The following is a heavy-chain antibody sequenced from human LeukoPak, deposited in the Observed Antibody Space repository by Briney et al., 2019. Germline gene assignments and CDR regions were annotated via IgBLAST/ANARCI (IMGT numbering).Heavy chain of an antibody. CDR3: ARGGGLDV. CDR2: INHNGNVN. V-gene: IGHV3-7*03. J-gene: IGHJ6*02. D-gene: IGHD3-16*01. Sequence: GGSLTLSCEASGFTFSSYGTSWVRQAPGKGLEWVASINHNGNVNYYVDSVKGRFTISRDNAKNSLYLQMSNLRAEDTAVYFCARGGGLDVWGQGATVTVSS. CDR1: GFTFSSYG.